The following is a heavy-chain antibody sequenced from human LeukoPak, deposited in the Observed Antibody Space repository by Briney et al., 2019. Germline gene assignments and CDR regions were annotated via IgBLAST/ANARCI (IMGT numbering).Heavy chain of an antibody. D-gene: IGHD2-15*01. Sequence: ASLKLSCKASGYTFTGYYMNWVRQAPGQGLEWMAWINPNSGSTNYAQSVKGRVTMSRDNSMNTVYMEMNRLRADDTAVYYCARGHPDGSGGSCDYRFDRWGQGTLVTASS. J-gene: IGHJ5*02. CDR2: INPNSGST. V-gene: IGHV1-2*02. CDR1: GYTFTGYY. CDR3: ARGHPDGSGGSCDYRFDR.